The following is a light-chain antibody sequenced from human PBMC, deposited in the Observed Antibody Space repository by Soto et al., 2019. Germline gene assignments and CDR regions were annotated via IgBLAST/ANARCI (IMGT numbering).Light chain of an antibody. CDR1: QSVSSY. CDR3: QQRSNWPLYT. V-gene: IGKV3-11*01. Sequence: EIVLTQSPATLSLSPGERATLSCRASQSVSSYLAWYQQNPGQAPRLLIYDTSNRATGIPARFSGSGSGTDFTLNISSLEPEDFAVYYCQQRSNWPLYTFGQGTKLEIK. CDR2: DTS. J-gene: IGKJ2*01.